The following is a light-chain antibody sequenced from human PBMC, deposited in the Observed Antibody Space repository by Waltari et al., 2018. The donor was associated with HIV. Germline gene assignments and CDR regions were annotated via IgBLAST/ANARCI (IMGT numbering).Light chain of an antibody. CDR2: AND. CDR3: AAWDDSLNEWL. CDR1: SSNIARNT. J-gene: IGLJ3*02. Sequence: QSVLAQPTSASGTPGQRVTISCSGSSSNIARNTVNWYQQLPGTAPKLLIYANDQRPSGVPDRFSGSKSDTSASLAISGLQSEDEADFYCAAWDDSLNEWLFGGGTKLTVL. V-gene: IGLV1-44*01.